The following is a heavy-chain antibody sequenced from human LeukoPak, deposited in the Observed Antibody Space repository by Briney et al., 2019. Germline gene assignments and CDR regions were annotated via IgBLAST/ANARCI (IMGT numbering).Heavy chain of an antibody. CDR2: INTDGSST. D-gene: IGHD3-3*01. V-gene: IGHV3-74*01. CDR3: ARDADLESFDY. Sequence: PGGSLRLSCAASGFTFSSYWMHWVRQAPGKGLVWVSRINTDGSSTSYADSAKGRFTISRDNAKNTLYLQMNSLRAEDTAVYYCARDADLESFDYWGQGTLVTVSS. J-gene: IGHJ4*02. CDR1: GFTFSSYW.